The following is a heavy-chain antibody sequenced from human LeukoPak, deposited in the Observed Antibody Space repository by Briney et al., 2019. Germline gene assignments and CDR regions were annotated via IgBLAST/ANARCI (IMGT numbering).Heavy chain of an antibody. J-gene: IGHJ4*02. CDR3: ARDWDPFDY. D-gene: IGHD1-26*01. Sequence: PSETLSLTCAVSGYSISSGYYWGWIRQPPGKGLEWIGYIYYSGSTNYNPSLKSRVTISVDTSKNQFSLKLSSVTAADTAVYYCARDWDPFDYWGQGTLVTVSS. CDR2: IYYSGST. V-gene: IGHV4-61*01. CDR1: GYSISSGYY.